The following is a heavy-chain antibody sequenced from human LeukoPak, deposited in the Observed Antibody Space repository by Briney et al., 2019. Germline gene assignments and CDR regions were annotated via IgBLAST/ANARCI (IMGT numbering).Heavy chain of an antibody. J-gene: IGHJ3*02. V-gene: IGHV4-4*02. D-gene: IGHD2-15*01. CDR2: INHSGST. CDR3: ARDSRWQNAFDI. CDR1: GGSISSSNW. Sequence: PSGTLSLTCAVSGGSISSSNWWSWVRQPPGKGLEWIGEINHSGSTNYNPSLKSRVTISVDTSKNQFSLKLSSVTAADTAVYYCARDSRWQNAFDIWGQGTMVTVSS.